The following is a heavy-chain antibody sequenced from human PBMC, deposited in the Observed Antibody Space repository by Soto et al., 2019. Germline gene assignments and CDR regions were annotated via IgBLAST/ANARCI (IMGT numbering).Heavy chain of an antibody. D-gene: IGHD2-2*01. CDR3: AKGGLGYCSSTSCLFHFDS. Sequence: EVQLLESGGNLVQPGGSLRLSCGAAGFTFSNYIMSWVRQAPGKGLEWVSTISGSADSTYYADSVKGRFTISRDNSKNTVYLQMNSLRAEDTAVYYCAKGGLGYCSSTSCLFHFDSWGQGTLVTVSS. CDR2: ISGSADST. J-gene: IGHJ4*02. V-gene: IGHV3-23*01. CDR1: GFTFSNYI.